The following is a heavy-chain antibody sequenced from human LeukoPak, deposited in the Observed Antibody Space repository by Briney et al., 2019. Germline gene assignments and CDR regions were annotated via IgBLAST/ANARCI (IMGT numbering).Heavy chain of an antibody. CDR2: ISPDGSDK. V-gene: IGHV3-7*01. CDR3: ARGIVVVVGASDHFDY. Sequence: GGSLRLSCVASGFTSSTYWMNWVRQAPGKGLERVGTISPDGSDKYYVDSVKGRFTISRNNAKTSLYLQINSLRADDTALYFCARGIVVVVGASDHFDYWGQGTLITVSS. D-gene: IGHD2-15*01. CDR1: GFTSSTYW. J-gene: IGHJ4*02.